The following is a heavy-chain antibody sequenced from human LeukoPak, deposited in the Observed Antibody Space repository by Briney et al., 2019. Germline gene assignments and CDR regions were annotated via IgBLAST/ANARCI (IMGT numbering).Heavy chain of an antibody. J-gene: IGHJ4*02. D-gene: IGHD2-8*01. Sequence: GGSLRLSCTASGCIVTNNYINWVRQAPGKGLEWVSLVYSGGSTYYADSVKGRFTISRDNSKNMVYLQMNSLRAEDTAMYYCAIAPPALLIDTLVWGKEPLSPVSS. CDR1: GCIVTNNY. CDR2: VYSGGST. V-gene: IGHV3-66*01. CDR3: AIAPPALLIDTLV.